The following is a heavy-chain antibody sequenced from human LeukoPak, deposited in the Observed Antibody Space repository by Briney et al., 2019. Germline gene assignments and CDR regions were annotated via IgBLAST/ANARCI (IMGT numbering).Heavy chain of an antibody. J-gene: IGHJ4*02. CDR3: ARGTYYYEF. Sequence: CLRLSCAASKFTFSDYWMTWVRQAPGKGPEWVAYMNQLGNEKKYLDSVKGRFTISRDNAKNSLYRQMTSLRVDDTAVYYCARGTYYYEFWGQGTLVTVSS. CDR1: KFTFSDYW. D-gene: IGHD3-22*01. CDR2: MNQLGNEK. V-gene: IGHV3-7*04.